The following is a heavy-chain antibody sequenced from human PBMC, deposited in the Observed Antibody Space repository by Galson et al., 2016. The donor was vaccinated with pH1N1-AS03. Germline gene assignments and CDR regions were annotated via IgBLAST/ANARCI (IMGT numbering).Heavy chain of an antibody. J-gene: IGHJ3*02. CDR3: TRIGGYGDAFHM. D-gene: IGHD3-10*01. CDR2: IYPGDSDT. V-gene: IGHV5-51*01. Sequence: QSGAEVKKPGQSLKISCQGSGYKFASYWIGWVRQMPGKGLEWIGIIYPGDSDTKYNPSFRGQVTMSVYTSVSTAYLQWSSLRASDTAIYYSTRIGGYGDAFHMWGQGTLVTVS. CDR1: GYKFASYW.